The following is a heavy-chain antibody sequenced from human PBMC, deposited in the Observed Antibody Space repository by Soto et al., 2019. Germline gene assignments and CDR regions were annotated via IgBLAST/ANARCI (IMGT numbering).Heavy chain of an antibody. J-gene: IGHJ6*03. CDR1: GGSFSGYY. D-gene: IGHD6-19*01. CDR3: ARGWGSPGSGDYYYMDV. Sequence: PSETLSLTCAVYGGSFSGYYWSWIRQPPGKGLEWIGEINHSGSTNYNPSLKSRVTISVDTSKNQFSLKLSSVTAADTAVYYCARGWGSPGSGDYYYMDVWGKGTTVTVSS. V-gene: IGHV4-34*01. CDR2: INHSGST.